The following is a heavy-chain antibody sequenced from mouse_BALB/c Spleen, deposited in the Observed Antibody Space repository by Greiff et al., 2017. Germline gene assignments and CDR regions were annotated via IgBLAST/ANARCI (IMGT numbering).Heavy chain of an antibody. V-gene: IGHV5-15*02. CDR3: ARDDGYDAWFAY. Sequence: DVHLVESGGGLVQPGGSRKLSCAASGFTFSDYGMAWVRQAPGKGPEWVAFISNLAYSIYYADTVTGRFTISRENAKNTLYLEMSSLRSEDTAMYYCARDDGYDAWFAYWGQGTLVTVSA. CDR1: GFTFSDYG. J-gene: IGHJ3*01. D-gene: IGHD2-2*01. CDR2: ISNLAYSI.